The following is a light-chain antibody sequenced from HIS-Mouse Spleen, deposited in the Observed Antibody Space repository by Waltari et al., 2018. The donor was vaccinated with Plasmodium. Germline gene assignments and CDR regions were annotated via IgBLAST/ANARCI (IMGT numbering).Light chain of an antibody. CDR1: ALPKNY. CDR2: EDS. V-gene: IGLV3-10*01. J-gene: IGLJ3*02. Sequence: SYALTQPPPVSVSPGQTARITCPGDALPKNYAYWYQQKSGQAPVLVIYEDSKRPSGIPERFSGSSSGTMATLTISGAQVEDEADYYCYSTDSSGNHRVFGGGTKLTVL. CDR3: YSTDSSGNHRV.